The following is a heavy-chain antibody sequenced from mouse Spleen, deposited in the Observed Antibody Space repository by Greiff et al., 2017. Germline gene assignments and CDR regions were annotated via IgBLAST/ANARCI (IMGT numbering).Heavy chain of an antibody. CDR2: ISSGSSII. V-gene: IGHV5-17*01. Sequence: EVKLMESGGGLVKPGGSLKLSCAASGFTFSDYGMHWVRQAPEKGLEWVAYISSGSSIIYYADTVKGRFTISRDNAKNTLFLQMTSLRSEDTAMYYCAREGYFDVWGAGTTVTVSS. CDR1: GFTFSDYG. J-gene: IGHJ1*01. CDR3: AREGYFDV.